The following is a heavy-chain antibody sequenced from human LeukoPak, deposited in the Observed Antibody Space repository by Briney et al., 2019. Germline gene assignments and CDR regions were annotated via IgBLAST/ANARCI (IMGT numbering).Heavy chain of an antibody. Sequence: GASVKVSCKVSGYTLTELSMHWVRQAPGKGLEWMGGFDPEDGETIYAQKFQGRVSMTRNTSISTAYMELTSLRSEDTAVYYCARQLEREPGLWDYWGQGTLVTVSS. CDR2: FDPEDGET. CDR1: GYTLTELS. CDR3: ARQLEREPGLWDY. J-gene: IGHJ4*02. D-gene: IGHD1-14*01. V-gene: IGHV1-24*01.